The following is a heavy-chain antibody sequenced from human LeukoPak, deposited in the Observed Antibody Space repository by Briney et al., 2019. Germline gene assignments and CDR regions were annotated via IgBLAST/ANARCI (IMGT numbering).Heavy chain of an antibody. J-gene: IGHJ6*03. V-gene: IGHV3-74*01. CDR3: ARNEWLHYYYYYMDV. CDR2: INSDGSST. D-gene: IGHD3-3*01. Sequence: GGSLRLSCAASGFTFSSYWMHWVRQAPGKGLVWVSRINSDGSSTSYADSVRGRFTISRDNSKNTVYLQMNSLRAEDTAVYYCARNEWLHYYYYYMDVWGKGTTVTVSS. CDR1: GFTFSSYW.